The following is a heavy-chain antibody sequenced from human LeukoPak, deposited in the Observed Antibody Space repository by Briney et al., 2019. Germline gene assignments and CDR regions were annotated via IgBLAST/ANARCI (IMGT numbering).Heavy chain of an antibody. CDR1: GGSISSGGYY. CDR3: ATAGDPSQYNWFDP. CDR2: IYYSGST. Sequence: PSETLSLTCTVSGGSISSGGYYWSWIRQHPGKGLEWVGYIYYSGSTYYNPSLKSRVTMSVDTSKNQFSLKLSSVTAADTAVYYCATAGDPSQYNWFDPWGQGTLVTVSS. J-gene: IGHJ5*02. V-gene: IGHV4-31*03. D-gene: IGHD5-24*01.